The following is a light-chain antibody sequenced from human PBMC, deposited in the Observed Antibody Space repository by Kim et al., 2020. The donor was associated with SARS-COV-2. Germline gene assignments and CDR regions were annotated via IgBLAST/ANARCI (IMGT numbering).Light chain of an antibody. CDR2: YDN. J-gene: IGLJ1*01. V-gene: IGLV3-21*01. CDR3: QVWDSSGDYYV. CDR1: ELATKT. Sequence: APGKTARITCEGNELATKTVHWDQLRSGQAPILVMYYDNDRPSGIPERFSGSKAGNTASLTINRVEAGDEADYYCQVWDSSGDYYVFGTGTKVTVL.